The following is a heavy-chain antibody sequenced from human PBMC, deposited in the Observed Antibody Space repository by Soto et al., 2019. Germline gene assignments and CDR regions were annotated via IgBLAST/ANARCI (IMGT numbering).Heavy chain of an antibody. CDR2: IIPILGIA. CDR1: GGTFSSYT. D-gene: IGHD3-3*01. J-gene: IGHJ4*02. CDR3: ASFFGAKATNDY. Sequence: ASVKVSCKASGGTFSSYTISWVRQAPGQGLEWMGRIIPILGIANYAQKFQGRVTITADKSTSTAYMELSSLRSEDTAVYYCASFFGAKATNDYWGQGTLVTVSS. V-gene: IGHV1-69*02.